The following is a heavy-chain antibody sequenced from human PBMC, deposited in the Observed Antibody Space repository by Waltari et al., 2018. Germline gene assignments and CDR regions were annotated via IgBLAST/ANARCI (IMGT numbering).Heavy chain of an antibody. CDR3: ARGRVFERGMVRGVADY. V-gene: IGHV4-59*01. D-gene: IGHD3-10*01. Sequence: QVQLQESGPGLVKPSETLSLTCTVSGGSISSYYWSWIRQPPGKGLEWIGYIYYSGSTNYNPSLKSRVPISVDTSKNQFSLKLSSVTAADTAVYYCARGRVFERGMVRGVADYWGQGTLVTVSS. CDR2: IYYSGST. CDR1: GGSISSYY. J-gene: IGHJ4*02.